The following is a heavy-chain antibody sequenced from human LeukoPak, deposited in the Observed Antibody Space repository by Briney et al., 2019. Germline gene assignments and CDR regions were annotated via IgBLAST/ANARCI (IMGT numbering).Heavy chain of an antibody. CDR2: IYYSGST. V-gene: IGHV4-59*01. J-gene: IGHJ4*02. CDR3: AKGSGSYSSFDY. D-gene: IGHD3-10*01. CDR1: GGSISSYY. Sequence: SETLSLTCTVSGGSISSYYWSWIRQPPGKGLEWIGYIYYSGSTNYNPSLKSRVTISVDTSKNQFSPKLSSVTAADTAVYYCAKGSGSYSSFDYWGQGTLVTVSS.